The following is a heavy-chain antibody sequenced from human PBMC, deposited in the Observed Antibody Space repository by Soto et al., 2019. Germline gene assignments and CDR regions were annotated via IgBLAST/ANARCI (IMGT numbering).Heavy chain of an antibody. J-gene: IGHJ6*02. V-gene: IGHV1-18*01. CDR1: GYTFTSYG. Sequence: GASVKVSCKASGYTFTSYGISWVRQAPGQGLERMGWISAYNGNTNYAQKLQGRVTMTTDTSTSTAYMELRSLRSDDTAVYYCARDLGKNPQWLVLHYYYYGMDVWGQGTTVTVSS. CDR2: ISAYNGNT. D-gene: IGHD6-19*01. CDR3: ARDLGKNPQWLVLHYYYYGMDV.